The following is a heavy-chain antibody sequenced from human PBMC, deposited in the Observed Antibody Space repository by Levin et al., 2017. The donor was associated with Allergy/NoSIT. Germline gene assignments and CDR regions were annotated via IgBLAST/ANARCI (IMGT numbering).Heavy chain of an antibody. V-gene: IGHV3-30*18. CDR2: ISYDGSNK. CDR3: AKDRGSGSSAIDY. CDR1: GFTFSSYG. J-gene: IGHJ4*02. D-gene: IGHD3-10*01. Sequence: LSLTCAASGFTFSSYGMHWVRQAPGKGLEWVAVISYDGSNKYYADSVKGRFTISRDNSKNTLYLQMNSLRAEDTAVYYCAKDRGSGSSAIDYWGQGTLVTVSS.